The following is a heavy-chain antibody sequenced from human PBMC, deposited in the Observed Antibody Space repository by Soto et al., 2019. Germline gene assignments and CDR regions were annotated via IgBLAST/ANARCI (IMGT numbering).Heavy chain of an antibody. CDR1: CGSINKGGYP. Sequence: PSETPSLTPAVSCGSINKGGYPPSWVQQPPGKGLEWIGYIYHSGSTYYNPSLKSRVTISVDRSKNQFSLKLSSVTAADTAVYYCARGTGTPYYYGMDVWGQGTTVTVSS. J-gene: IGHJ6*02. CDR3: ARGTGTPYYYGMDV. CDR2: IYHSGST. V-gene: IGHV4-30-2*01. D-gene: IGHD1-1*01.